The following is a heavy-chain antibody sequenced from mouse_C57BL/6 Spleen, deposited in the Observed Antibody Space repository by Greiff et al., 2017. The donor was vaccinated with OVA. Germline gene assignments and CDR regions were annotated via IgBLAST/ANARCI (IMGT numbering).Heavy chain of an antibody. D-gene: IGHD2-3*01. V-gene: IGHV2-2*02. CDR3: ARNLAIYDGYVVDYAMDY. Sequence: QVQLQQSGPGLVQPSQSLSISCTVSGFSLTSYGVHWVRQSPGKGLEWLGVIWRGGSTDYNAAFISRLSISKDNSKGQVFIKMYSLQDSDTAKDYCARNLAIYDGYVVDYAMDYWGQGTSVTVSS. CDR1: GFSLTSYG. CDR2: IWRGGST. J-gene: IGHJ4*01.